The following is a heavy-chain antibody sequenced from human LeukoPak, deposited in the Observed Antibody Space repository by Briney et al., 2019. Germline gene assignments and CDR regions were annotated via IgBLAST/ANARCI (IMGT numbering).Heavy chain of an antibody. V-gene: IGHV1-2*02. CDR1: GYTFTGYY. Sequence: ASVKVSCKASGYTFTGYYMHWVRQAPGQGLEWMGWINPNSGGTNYAQKFQGRVTITRDTSISTAYMELSRLRSDDMAVYYCARGRVRYFDWLPLDYWGQGTLVTVSS. D-gene: IGHD3-9*01. J-gene: IGHJ4*02. CDR2: INPNSGGT. CDR3: ARGRVRYFDWLPLDY.